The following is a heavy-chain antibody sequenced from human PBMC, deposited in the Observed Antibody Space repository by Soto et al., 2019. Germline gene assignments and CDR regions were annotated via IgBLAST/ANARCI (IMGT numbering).Heavy chain of an antibody. V-gene: IGHV3-23*01. J-gene: IGHJ6*03. CDR2: ISGNGDST. Sequence: PGGSLRLSCAASGLTFSGYVMSWVRQAPGKGMEWVSSISGNGDSTYYADSVKGRFTIPRDNSKNTLYLQMNSLRAEDTAVYYCAKAAYCSSTSCYELHYYYYMDVWGKGTTVTVSS. D-gene: IGHD2-2*01. CDR3: AKAAYCSSTSCYELHYYYYMDV. CDR1: GLTFSGYV.